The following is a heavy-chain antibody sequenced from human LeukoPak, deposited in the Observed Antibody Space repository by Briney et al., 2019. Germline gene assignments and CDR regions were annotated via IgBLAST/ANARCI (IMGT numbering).Heavy chain of an antibody. J-gene: IGHJ4*02. D-gene: IGHD2-8*01. CDR1: GKSFTSGYY. V-gene: IGHV4-38-2*01. Sequence: PSETLSLTCAVSGKSFTSGYYWACIRQPPGKALEWIGIIYHRESGHYQPSLKSRVSMAVDTSKNQFSLRLSAVTAADTAVYYCARALQYCTSGCAYLFDYWGQGTLVAVSS. CDR3: ARALQYCTSGCAYLFDY. CDR2: IYHRESG.